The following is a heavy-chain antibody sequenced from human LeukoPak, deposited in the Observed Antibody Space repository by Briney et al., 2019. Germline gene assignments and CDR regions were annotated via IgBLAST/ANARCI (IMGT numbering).Heavy chain of an antibody. Sequence: GASVKVSCKASGYTFTRYFMHWVRQAPGQGFEWMGIINPSGGSTNYAQKFQGRVTMTRDTSTSTVYMELSSLRSEDTAVYYCARDRGTMVRGVGDVWGQGTTVTVSS. CDR3: ARDRGTMVRGVGDV. CDR1: GYTFTRYF. D-gene: IGHD3-10*01. CDR2: INPSGGST. J-gene: IGHJ6*02. V-gene: IGHV1-46*01.